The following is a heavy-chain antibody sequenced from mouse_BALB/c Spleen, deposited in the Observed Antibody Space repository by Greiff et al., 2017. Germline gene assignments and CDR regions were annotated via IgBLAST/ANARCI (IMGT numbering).Heavy chain of an antibody. V-gene: IGHV1-61*01. CDR1: GYSFTSYW. CDR2: IDPSDSET. D-gene: IGHD2-3*01. Sequence: VQLQQPGAELVRPGASVKLSCKASGYSFTSYWMNWVKQRPGRGLEWIGRIDPSDSETHYNQKFKDKATLTVDKSSSTAYIQLSSLTSEDSAVYYCARGDDGYYWGQGTTLTVSS. J-gene: IGHJ2*01. CDR3: ARGDDGYY.